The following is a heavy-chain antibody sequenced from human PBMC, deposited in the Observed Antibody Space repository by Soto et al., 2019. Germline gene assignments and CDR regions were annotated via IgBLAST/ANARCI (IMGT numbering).Heavy chain of an antibody. CDR1: GGTFSSYA. Sequence: ASVKVSCKASGGTFSSYAISWVRQAPGQGLEWMGGIIPIFGTANYAQKFQGRVTITADESTSTAYMELSSLRSEDTAVYYCAREVTIFGVAEKYYYGVDVWGQGTTVTVSS. V-gene: IGHV1-69*13. CDR2: IIPIFGTA. D-gene: IGHD3-3*01. J-gene: IGHJ6*02. CDR3: AREVTIFGVAEKYYYGVDV.